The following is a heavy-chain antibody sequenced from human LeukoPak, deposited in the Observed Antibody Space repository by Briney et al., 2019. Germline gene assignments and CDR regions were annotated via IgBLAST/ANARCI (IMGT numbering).Heavy chain of an antibody. V-gene: IGHV3-23*01. CDR2: IGATT. D-gene: IGHD3-10*02. Sequence: GGSLRLSCVASGFSFSNYAMRWVRQAPGKGLEWVSTIGATTYYADSVRGRFTISRDNSENTLFLQMNSLRAEDTAIYYCATYSRLNAREFQCWGQGTVVTVSS. CDR3: ATYSRLNAREFQC. CDR1: GFSFSNYA. J-gene: IGHJ1*01.